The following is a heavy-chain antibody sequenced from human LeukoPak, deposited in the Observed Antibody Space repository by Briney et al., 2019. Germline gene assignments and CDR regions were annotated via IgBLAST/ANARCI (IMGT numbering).Heavy chain of an antibody. Sequence: QTGGSLRLSCAASGFTFSSYWMHWVRQAPGKGLVWVSRINSDGSSTNYADSVKGRFTISRDNAKNTLYLQMNSLRAEDTAVYYCARNADYGDSNPFDYWGQGTLVTVSS. CDR2: INSDGSST. D-gene: IGHD4-17*01. CDR1: GFTFSSYW. CDR3: ARNADYGDSNPFDY. J-gene: IGHJ4*02. V-gene: IGHV3-74*01.